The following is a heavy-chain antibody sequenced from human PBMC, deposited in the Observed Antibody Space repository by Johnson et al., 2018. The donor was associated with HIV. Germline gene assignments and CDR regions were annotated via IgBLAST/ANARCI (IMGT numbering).Heavy chain of an antibody. Sequence: VQLVESGGGVVQPGRSLRLSCAASGFTFRSYALHWVRQAPGKGLEWVSVISYDGSNKYYADSLTRRITISRDNSKNTLYLQMNSLRAEDTAVYYCARVRGYSYGAHAFDSWGQGTMVTVSS. J-gene: IGHJ3*02. V-gene: IGHV3-30-3*01. CDR2: ISYDGSNK. D-gene: IGHD5-18*01. CDR3: ARVRGYSYGAHAFDS. CDR1: GFTFRSYA.